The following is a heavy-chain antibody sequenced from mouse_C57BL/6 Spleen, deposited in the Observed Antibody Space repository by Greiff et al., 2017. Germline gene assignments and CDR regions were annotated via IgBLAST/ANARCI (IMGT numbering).Heavy chain of an antibody. V-gene: IGHV5-4*01. CDR1: GFTFSSYA. D-gene: IGHD3-2*02. CDR2: ISDGGSYT. J-gene: IGHJ3*01. Sequence: DVKLVESGGGLVKPGGSLKLSCAASGFTFSSYAMSWVRQTPEKRLEWVATISDGGSYTYYPDNVKGRFTISRDNAKNNLYLQMSHLKSEDTAMYYCARDGGRQTAQATTFAYWGQGTLVTVSA. CDR3: ARDGGRQTAQATTFAY.